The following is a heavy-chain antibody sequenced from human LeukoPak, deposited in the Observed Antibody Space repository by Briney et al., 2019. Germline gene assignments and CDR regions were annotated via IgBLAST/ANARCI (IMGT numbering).Heavy chain of an antibody. V-gene: IGHV3-23*01. CDR3: AKEPRWELLHSFDI. J-gene: IGHJ3*02. Sequence: GALRLSCAASGFTFPTYAMKWVRQAPGEGLEWVSSIRVSDGAAFYADSVKGRFTISRDDSKNTLFLQMNSLRAEDTAVYYCAKEPRWELLHSFDIWGQGTMVTVSS. CDR2: IRVSDGAA. D-gene: IGHD1-26*01. CDR1: GFTFPTYA.